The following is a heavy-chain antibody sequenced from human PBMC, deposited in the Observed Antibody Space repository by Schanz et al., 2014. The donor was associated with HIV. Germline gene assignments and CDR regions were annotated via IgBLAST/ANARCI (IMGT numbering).Heavy chain of an antibody. CDR3: VKAYSSGFSGAGS. CDR2: ISASGGST. Sequence: QLLESGGGLVQPGGLLRLSCAASGFTFSGFAMSWVRQTPGKGLEWVSTISASGGSTYYADSVKGRFTISRDNSRNALYLHMNSLRADDTAIYYCVKAYSSGFSGAGSWGQGALVTVSS. V-gene: IGHV3-23*01. D-gene: IGHD5-18*01. CDR1: GFTFSGFA. J-gene: IGHJ5*02.